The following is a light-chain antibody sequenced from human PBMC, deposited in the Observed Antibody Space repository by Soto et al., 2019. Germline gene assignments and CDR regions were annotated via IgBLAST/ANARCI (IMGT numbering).Light chain of an antibody. CDR3: QQYGSSPRT. J-gene: IGKJ1*01. CDR2: GAS. Sequence: EIVLTQSPGTLSLSPGERATLSCRASQSVSSSYLAWYQQKPGQAPRLLIHGASSRATGIPDRFSGSGSGTDFTLTTSRLEPEDFAVYYCQQYGSSPRTFGQGTKVDIK. V-gene: IGKV3-20*01. CDR1: QSVSSSY.